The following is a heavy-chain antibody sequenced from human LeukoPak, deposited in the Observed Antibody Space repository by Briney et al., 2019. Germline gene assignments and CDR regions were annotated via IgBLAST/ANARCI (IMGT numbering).Heavy chain of an antibody. J-gene: IGHJ4*02. V-gene: IGHV4-59*08. CDR1: GGFNRIIY. Sequence: SETLSLPCSVSGGFNRIIYGRCTRRPRGKAREGIGYIYYSGCTNLSPALKGRVLISVDTSRNQFSLKLTAVAAADTAVYYCARGGSAYSLDYWGQGTLVTVSS. D-gene: IGHD3-22*01. CDR3: ARGGSAYSLDY. CDR2: IYYSGCT.